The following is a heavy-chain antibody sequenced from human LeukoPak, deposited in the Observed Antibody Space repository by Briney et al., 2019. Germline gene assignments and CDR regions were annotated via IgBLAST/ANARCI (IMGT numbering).Heavy chain of an antibody. CDR3: ASSYYYDSSGYYPLDY. Sequence: GGSLRLSCAASGFTFSNYGIHWVRQAPGKGLEWVAFIRYDGSNKYYADSVKGRFTISRDNSKNTLYLQMNSLRAEDTAVYYCASSYYYDSSGYYPLDYWGQGTLVTVSS. D-gene: IGHD3-22*01. V-gene: IGHV3-30*02. J-gene: IGHJ4*02. CDR1: GFTFSNYG. CDR2: IRYDGSNK.